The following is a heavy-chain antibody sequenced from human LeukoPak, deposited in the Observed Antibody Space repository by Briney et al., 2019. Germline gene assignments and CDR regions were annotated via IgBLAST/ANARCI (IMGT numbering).Heavy chain of an antibody. CDR3: ARDPYNYDRSGYKLDSYFDY. CDR1: GFTFSNYA. V-gene: IGHV3-23*01. J-gene: IGHJ4*02. CDR2: INGRGGST. Sequence: GGSLRLSCAASGFTFSNYAMSWVRQAPGKGLEWVSSINGRGGSTYYADSVKGRFTISRDNAKNSLYLQMNSLRAEDTAVYYCARDPYNYDRSGYKLDSYFDYWGQGTLVTVSS. D-gene: IGHD3-22*01.